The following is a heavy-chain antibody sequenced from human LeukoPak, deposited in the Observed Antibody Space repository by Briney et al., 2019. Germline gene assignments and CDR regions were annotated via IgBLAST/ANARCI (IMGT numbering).Heavy chain of an antibody. J-gene: IGHJ6*03. CDR3: ARDNWNYRSGYYYYMDV. D-gene: IGHD1-7*01. V-gene: IGHV4-59*12. CDR2: IYYSGST. CDR1: GGSITTYY. Sequence: SETLSLTCTVSGGSITTYYWNWIRQPPGKGLEWIGNIYYSGSTYYNPSLTSRVTISVDTSKNQFSLKLSSVTAADTAVYYCARDNWNYRSGYYYYMDVWGKGTTVTVSS.